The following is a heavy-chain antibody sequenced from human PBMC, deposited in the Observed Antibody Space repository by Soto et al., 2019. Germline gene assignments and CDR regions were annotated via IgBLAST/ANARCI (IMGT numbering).Heavy chain of an antibody. V-gene: IGHV3-74*01. Sequence: EVQLVESGGGLVQPGGSLRLSCAASGFTVSTYWMHWVRQDPGKGRMWVSRISPDGSTTTYADPVRGRFTISRDTAENTLYLHMNSLRVEDTAVYYCAKDRVPYSDYGRYFDLWGRGTLVTVSS. CDR2: ISPDGSTT. J-gene: IGHJ2*01. CDR1: GFTVSTYW. CDR3: AKDRVPYSDYGRYFDL. D-gene: IGHD4-17*01.